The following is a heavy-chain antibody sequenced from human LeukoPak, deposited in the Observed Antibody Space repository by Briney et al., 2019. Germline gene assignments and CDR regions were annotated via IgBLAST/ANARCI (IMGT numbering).Heavy chain of an antibody. V-gene: IGHV1-18*01. J-gene: IGHJ4*02. CDR1: GYTLTSYG. Sequence: ASVKVSCKASGYTLTSYGISWVRQAPGQGLEWMGWISAYNGNTNYAQKLQGRVTMTTDTSTSTAYMELRSLRSDDTAVYYCARDSYLAAAGDGGGTFDYWGQGTLSPSPQ. CDR2: ISAYNGNT. CDR3: ARDSYLAAAGDGGGTFDY. D-gene: IGHD6-13*01.